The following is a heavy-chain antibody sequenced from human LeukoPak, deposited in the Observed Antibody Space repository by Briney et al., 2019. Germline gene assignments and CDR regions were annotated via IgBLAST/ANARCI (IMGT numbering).Heavy chain of an antibody. V-gene: IGHV3-66*01. Sequence: GGSLRLSCAASGFTVSSKYMSWVRQAPGKGLEWVSVIYTGETTHYADSVKGRFTISRDNSKNTLYLQMDGLRVEDTAVYYCAKVGAVAAVENWGQGTLVTVSS. CDR2: IYTGETT. J-gene: IGHJ4*02. CDR3: AKVGAVAAVEN. CDR1: GFTVSSKY. D-gene: IGHD6-19*01.